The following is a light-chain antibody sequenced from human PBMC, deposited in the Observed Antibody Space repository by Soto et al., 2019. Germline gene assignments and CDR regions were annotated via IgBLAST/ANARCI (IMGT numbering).Light chain of an antibody. J-gene: IGLJ1*01. Sequence: QPARNQPSSVSGSPGQSFTISCTGTIRDVGAYDYVSWYLQYPDKAPQLLIYYVDHRPSGVSSRFSGSKYGHTASLTISGLQAEDEGDYCCCSYADGSIYFFGTGTKVTVL. CDR3: CSYADGSIYF. V-gene: IGLV2-14*03. CDR2: YVD. CDR1: IRDVGAYDY.